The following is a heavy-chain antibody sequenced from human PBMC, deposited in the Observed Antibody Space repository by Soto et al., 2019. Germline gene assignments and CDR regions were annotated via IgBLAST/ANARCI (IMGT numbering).Heavy chain of an antibody. CDR2: INSDGSTT. CDR3: LSAISWSGLD. V-gene: IGHV3-74*01. CDR1: GFTFSSYS. J-gene: IGHJ4*02. D-gene: IGHD3-3*01. Sequence: PGGSLILSCAASGFTFSSYSMHWVRQAPGKGLVWVSRINSDGSTTTYADSVKGRFTISRDNAKNTLYLEMNSLRGEDTAVYYCLSAISWSGLDWGQGTLVTVSS.